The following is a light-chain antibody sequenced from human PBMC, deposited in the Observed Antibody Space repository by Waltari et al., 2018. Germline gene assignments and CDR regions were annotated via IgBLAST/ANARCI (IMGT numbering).Light chain of an antibody. CDR3: QQYYSTPPT. CDR1: QNLFYGTNNKNY. Sequence: DVVMTQSPDSLAVSLGESATINCKSSQNLFYGTNNKNYFGCYQQKPGQPPKLLIYWASTRESGVPDRFSGSGSGTDFTLTISSLQAEDVAVYYCQQYYSTPPTFGQGTKLEIK. J-gene: IGKJ2*01. V-gene: IGKV4-1*01. CDR2: WAS.